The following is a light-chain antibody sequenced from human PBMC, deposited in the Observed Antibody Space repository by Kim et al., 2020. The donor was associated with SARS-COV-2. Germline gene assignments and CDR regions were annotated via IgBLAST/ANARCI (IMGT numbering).Light chain of an antibody. CDR3: SSNAAPKYV. CDR1: SNDVGGYNY. Sequence: QSALTQPPSASGSPGQSVTISCTGTSNDVGGYNYVSWYQQHPGKAPKLMIYEVNKRPSGVPDRFSGSKSGNTASLTVSGLQAEDEANYYCSSNAAPKYVFGTGTKVTVL. J-gene: IGLJ1*01. CDR2: EVN. V-gene: IGLV2-8*01.